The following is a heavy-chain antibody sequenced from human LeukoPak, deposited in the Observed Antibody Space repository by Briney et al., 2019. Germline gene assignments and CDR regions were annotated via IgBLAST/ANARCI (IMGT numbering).Heavy chain of an antibody. D-gene: IGHD2-2*01. V-gene: IGHV4-39*01. CDR3: ARLHCSSTSCYPGDGFDP. J-gene: IGHJ5*02. CDR1: GGSISSSSYY. CDR2: IYYSGST. Sequence: SETLSLTCTVSGGSISSSSYYWGWIRQPPGKGLEWIGSIYYSGSTYYNPSLKSRVTISVDTSKNQFSLKLSSVTAADTAVYYCARLHCSSTSCYPGDGFDPWGQGTLVTVSS.